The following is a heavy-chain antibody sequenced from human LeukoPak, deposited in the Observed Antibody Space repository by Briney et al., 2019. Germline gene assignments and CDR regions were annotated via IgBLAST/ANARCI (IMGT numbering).Heavy chain of an antibody. CDR1: GYTFIGYY. D-gene: IGHD6-19*01. J-gene: IGHJ4*02. V-gene: IGHV1-18*04. CDR2: ISAYNGNT. CDR3: ARVGRRGWASGARY. Sequence: AAVPDTCKASGYTFIGYYLHGVRQAPGREREGMGWISAYNGNTNCVQKFQDGVTMTTDTSTRTAYMALRSLSSADTAVYYCARVGRRGWASGARYWGQESLLTVS.